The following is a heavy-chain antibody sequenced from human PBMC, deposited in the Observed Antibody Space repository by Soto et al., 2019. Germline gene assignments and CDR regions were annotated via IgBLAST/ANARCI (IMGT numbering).Heavy chain of an antibody. CDR3: PREKVGYGDGDAFDI. J-gene: IGHJ3*02. D-gene: IGHD4-17*01. V-gene: IGHV3-11*01. CDR1: GFTFRDYY. Sequence: PGGSLRLSCAASGFTFRDYYMSLIRQAPGKGLEWVSYISSSGSTIYYADSVKGRFTISRDNAKNSLYLQMNSLRAEDTAVYYCPREKVGYGDGDAFDIWGQGTMVTVSS. CDR2: ISSSGSTI.